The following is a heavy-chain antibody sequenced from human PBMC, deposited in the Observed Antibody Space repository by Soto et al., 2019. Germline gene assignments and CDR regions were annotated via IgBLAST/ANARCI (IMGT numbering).Heavy chain of an antibody. D-gene: IGHD2-15*01. CDR1: GYTFTGYY. J-gene: IGHJ6*02. CDR2: INPNSGGT. CDR3: ARDGSGYCSGGSCHDGMDV. V-gene: IGHV1-2*04. Sequence: ASVKVSCQASGYTFTGYYMHWVRQAPGQGLEWMGWINPNSGGTNYAQKFQGWVTMTRDTSISTAYMELSRLRSDDTAVYYCARDGSGYCSGGSCHDGMDVWGQGTTVTVSS.